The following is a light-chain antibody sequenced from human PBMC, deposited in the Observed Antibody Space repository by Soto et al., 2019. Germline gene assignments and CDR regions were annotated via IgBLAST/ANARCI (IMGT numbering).Light chain of an antibody. V-gene: IGLV1-40*01. Sequence: QAVVTQPPSVSGAPGQRVTISCTGSSSNIGAGHVVHWYQQFPGRAPNLLIYGSSNRPSGVPDRFSGSKSGTSASLAITGLQAEDEADYSCQSYDNSLSAPVFGGGTKLTVL. J-gene: IGLJ2*01. CDR3: QSYDNSLSAPV. CDR2: GSS. CDR1: SSNIGAGHV.